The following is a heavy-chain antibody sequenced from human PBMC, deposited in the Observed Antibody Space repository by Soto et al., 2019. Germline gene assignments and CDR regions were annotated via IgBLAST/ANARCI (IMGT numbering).Heavy chain of an antibody. D-gene: IGHD3-10*01. CDR2: IWYDGSNK. Sequence: QVQLVESGGGVVQPGRSLRLSCAASGFTFSSYGMHWVRQAPGKGLEWVAVIWYDGSNKYYADSVKGRFTISRDNSKNTLYLQMNSLRAEDTSVYYCSRDGTRVRGYHWFDPWGQGTLVTVSS. V-gene: IGHV3-33*01. CDR3: SRDGTRVRGYHWFDP. CDR1: GFTFSSYG. J-gene: IGHJ5*02.